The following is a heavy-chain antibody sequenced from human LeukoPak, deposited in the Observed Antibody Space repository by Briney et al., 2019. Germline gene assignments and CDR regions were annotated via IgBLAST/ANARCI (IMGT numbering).Heavy chain of an antibody. D-gene: IGHD3-10*01. CDR2: VYSDGST. Sequence: GGSLRLSCAASGFIVRSNYMSWVRQAPGKGLEWVSDVYSDGSTYYTDSVKGRFTISRDNSKNTLYLQMNSLRAEDTAVYYCAKIFHGSGSYYFDYWGQGTLVTVSS. CDR3: AKIFHGSGSYYFDY. V-gene: IGHV3-66*02. CDR1: GFIVRSNY. J-gene: IGHJ4*02.